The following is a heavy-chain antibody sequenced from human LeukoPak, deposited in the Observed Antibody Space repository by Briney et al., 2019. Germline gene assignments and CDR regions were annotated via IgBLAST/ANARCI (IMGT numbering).Heavy chain of an antibody. CDR1: GGSISRATYY. J-gene: IGHJ4*02. Sequence: KTSDTLSLTCTVSGGSISRATYYCQWIRQPAGKGLEWIGRIYTGESTNYNPSLKSRGTISVDTSKNQCSLKLSSVTAADTALYYCAASALAAAGTDYWGQGILVTVSS. CDR2: IYTGEST. V-gene: IGHV4-61*02. CDR3: AASALAAAGTDY. D-gene: IGHD6-13*01.